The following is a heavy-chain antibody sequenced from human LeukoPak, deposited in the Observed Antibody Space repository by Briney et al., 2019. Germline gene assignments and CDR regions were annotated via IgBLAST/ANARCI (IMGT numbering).Heavy chain of an antibody. J-gene: IGHJ3*02. D-gene: IGHD6-19*01. Sequence: ASVKVSCKASGYTFSGFYIHWVRQATGQGLEWMGWMNPNSGNTGYAQKFQGRVTMTRNTSISTAYMELSSLRSEDTAVYYCARGLGAIAVAGRDWAFDIWGQGTMVTVSS. CDR1: GYTFSGFY. V-gene: IGHV1-8*02. CDR2: MNPNSGNT. CDR3: ARGLGAIAVAGRDWAFDI.